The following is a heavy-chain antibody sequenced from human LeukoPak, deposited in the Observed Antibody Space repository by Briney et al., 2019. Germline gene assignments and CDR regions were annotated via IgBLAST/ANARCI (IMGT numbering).Heavy chain of an antibody. CDR3: AREVRGQLVRDYFDY. V-gene: IGHV4-61*02. CDR2: IHTSGDT. J-gene: IGHJ4*02. Sequence: SETLSLTCTVPGGSISSGNYYWSWIRQAAGKGLEWIGRIHTSGDTTYNPSLKSRVTISVDTSKNQFSLRLTSVTAADTAVYYCAREVRGQLVRDYFDYWGQGTLVTVSS. CDR1: GGSISSGNYY. D-gene: IGHD6-6*01.